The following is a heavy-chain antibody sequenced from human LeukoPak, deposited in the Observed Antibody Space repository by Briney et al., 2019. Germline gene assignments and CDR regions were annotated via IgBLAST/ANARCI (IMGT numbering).Heavy chain of an antibody. CDR2: IIPIFGTA. CDR3: ARAVVVVPAAMGSYYYYYMDV. CDR1: GYSFTDYY. D-gene: IGHD2-2*01. V-gene: IGHV1-69*05. J-gene: IGHJ6*03. Sequence: GASVRVSCKTSGYSFTDYYMHWVRQAPGQGLEWMGGIIPIFGTANYAQKFQGRVTITTDESTSTAYMELSSLRSEDTAVYYCARAVVVVPAAMGSYYYYYMDVWGKGTTVTVSS.